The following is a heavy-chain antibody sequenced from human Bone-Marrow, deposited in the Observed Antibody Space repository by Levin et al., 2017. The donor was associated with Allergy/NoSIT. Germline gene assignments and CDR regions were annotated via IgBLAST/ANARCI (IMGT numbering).Heavy chain of an antibody. D-gene: IGHD3-22*01. CDR2: IKSKTYGGTT. CDR1: GFSLGDYA. V-gene: IGHV3-49*03. J-gene: IGHJ4*02. Sequence: PAGGSLRLSCSGSGFSLGDYAATWFRQAPGKGLEWVGFIKSKTYGGTTEYAASVKGRFTISRDDSKNIAYLQMNSLKTEDTAVYYCTRVGSGYYDNSGNLGFDYWGQGTLVTVSS. CDR3: TRVGSGYYDNSGNLGFDY.